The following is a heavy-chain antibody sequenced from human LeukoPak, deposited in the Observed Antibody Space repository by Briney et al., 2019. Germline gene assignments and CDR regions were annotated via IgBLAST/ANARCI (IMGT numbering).Heavy chain of an antibody. D-gene: IGHD6-19*01. CDR1: RFTFSIFAM. Sequence: GSLRLSCAASRFTFSIFAMNWVRQPPGKGLEWIGELYHSGSTNYNPSLKSRVTISVDKSKNQFSLKLSSVTAADTAVYYCARVDFLHSSGWIDLWGRGTLVTVSS. CDR3: ARVDFLHSSGWIDL. J-gene: IGHJ2*01. CDR2: LYHSGST. V-gene: IGHV4-4*02.